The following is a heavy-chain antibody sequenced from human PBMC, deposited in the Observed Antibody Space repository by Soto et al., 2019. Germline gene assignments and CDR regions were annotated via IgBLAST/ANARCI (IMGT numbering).Heavy chain of an antibody. J-gene: IGHJ4*02. D-gene: IGHD6-13*01. V-gene: IGHV3-21*01. CDR2: ISGSSDYI. CDR1: GFTFSSYA. CDR3: ARGSIAAAGKDDY. Sequence: PGESLKISCAASGFTFSSYAMNWVRQAPGRGLEWVSSISGSSDYIYYSDSVKGRFAISRDNAKSSLYLQMNSLRAEDTAVYYCARGSIAAAGKDDYWGQGTLVTVSS.